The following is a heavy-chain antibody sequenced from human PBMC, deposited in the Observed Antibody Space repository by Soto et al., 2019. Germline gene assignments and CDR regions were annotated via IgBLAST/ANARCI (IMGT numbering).Heavy chain of an antibody. V-gene: IGHV3-21*01. J-gene: IGHJ6*02. CDR3: ARAGDGTFWSGYYPVVYYGMDV. CDR1: GFTFSSYS. CDR2: ISSSSSYI. D-gene: IGHD3-3*01. Sequence: GGSLRLSCAASGFTFSSYSMNWVRQAPGKGLEWVSSISSSSSYIYYADSVKGRFTISRDNAKNSLYLQMNSLRAEDTAVYYCARAGDGTFWSGYYPVVYYGMDVWGQGTTVTVSS.